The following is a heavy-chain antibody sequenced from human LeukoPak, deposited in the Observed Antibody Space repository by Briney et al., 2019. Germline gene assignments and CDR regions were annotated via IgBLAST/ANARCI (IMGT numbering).Heavy chain of an antibody. CDR1: GFTFSSYS. J-gene: IGHJ3*02. CDR2: ISSSSSTI. V-gene: IGHV3-48*02. D-gene: IGHD3-9*01. Sequence: GGSLRLSCAASGFTFSSYSMIWVRQAPGKGLEWVSYISSSSSTIYYADSVKGRFTVSRDNANNSLFLQMNSLRDEDTAVYYCASYDIFTGGSGAFDIWGQGTMLTVSS. CDR3: ASYDIFTGGSGAFDI.